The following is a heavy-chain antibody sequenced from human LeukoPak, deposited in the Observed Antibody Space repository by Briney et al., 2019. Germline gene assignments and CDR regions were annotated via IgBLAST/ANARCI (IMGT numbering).Heavy chain of an antibody. Sequence: GGSLRLSCAASGFTFSSYWMSWVRQAPGKGPGWVASIKQDGTEKYYVDSAKGRFTISRDNAKNSLYLQMNSLRAEDTAVYYCARGYCSGGSCYSAAEYWGQGTLVTVSS. J-gene: IGHJ4*02. CDR2: IKQDGTEK. CDR1: GFTFSSYW. V-gene: IGHV3-7*01. CDR3: ARGYCSGGSCYSAAEY. D-gene: IGHD2-15*01.